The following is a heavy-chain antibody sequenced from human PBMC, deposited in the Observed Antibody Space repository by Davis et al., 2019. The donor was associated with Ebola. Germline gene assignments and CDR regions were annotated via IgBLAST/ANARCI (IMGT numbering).Heavy chain of an antibody. V-gene: IGHV5-10-1*01. J-gene: IGHJ3*02. Sequence: KVSCKGSGYSFTTYWIYWVRQMPGKGLEWMGKIDPSDSYTNYSPSFQGHVTISADKSISTAYLQWSSLQASDTAMYYCARPRSPGRSDAFDIWGQGTLVTVSS. CDR3: ARPRSPGRSDAFDI. CDR2: IDPSDSYT. D-gene: IGHD4-17*01. CDR1: GYSFTTYW.